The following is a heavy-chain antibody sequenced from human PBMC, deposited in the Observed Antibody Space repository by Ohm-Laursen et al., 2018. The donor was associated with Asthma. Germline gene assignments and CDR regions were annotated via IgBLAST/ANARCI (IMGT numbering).Heavy chain of an antibody. D-gene: IGHD6-19*01. Sequence: SLRLSCTASGFTFSSYGMHWVRQAPGKGLEWVAVISYDGSNKYYADSVKGRFTISRDNSKNTLYLQMNSLRAEDTAVYYCARDVAVAGQMVDYWGQGTLVTVSS. CDR2: ISYDGSNK. J-gene: IGHJ4*02. CDR1: GFTFSSYG. V-gene: IGHV3-30*03. CDR3: ARDVAVAGQMVDY.